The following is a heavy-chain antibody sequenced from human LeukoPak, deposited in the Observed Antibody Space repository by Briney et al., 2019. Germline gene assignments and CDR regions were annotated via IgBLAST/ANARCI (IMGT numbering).Heavy chain of an antibody. D-gene: IGHD3-22*01. CDR2: ISAYNGNT. CDR3: ARDRQSRRYDSSGPNDAFDI. V-gene: IGHV1-18*01. CDR1: GYTFTSYG. J-gene: IGHJ3*02. Sequence: VASVKVSCKASGYTFTSYGISWVRQAPGQGLEWMGWISAYNGNTNYAQKLQGRVTMTTDTSTSTAYMELRSLRSDDTAVYYCARDRQSRRYDSSGPNDAFDIWGQGTMVTVSS.